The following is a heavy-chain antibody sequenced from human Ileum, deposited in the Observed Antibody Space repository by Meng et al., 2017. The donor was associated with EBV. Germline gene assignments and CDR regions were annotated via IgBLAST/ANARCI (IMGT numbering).Heavy chain of an antibody. CDR3: ARGGWSLDY. Sequence: VRLVESCQRVVKPSDTRSLTSNVSGGSSSVYYWSWLRQPPRRGLEWIGYIYYSGSTNYNPSLKSRVTISVDTSKNQFSLNLSSVTAADTAVYYCARGGWSLDYWGQGTLVTVSS. D-gene: IGHD2-15*01. CDR1: GGSSSVYY. J-gene: IGHJ4*02. V-gene: IGHV4-59*08. CDR2: IYYSGST.